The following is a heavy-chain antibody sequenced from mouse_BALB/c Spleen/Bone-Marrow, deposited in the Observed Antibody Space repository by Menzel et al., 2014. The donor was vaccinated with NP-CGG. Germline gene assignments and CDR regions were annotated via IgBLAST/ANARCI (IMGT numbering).Heavy chain of an antibody. CDR1: GFTFSSFG. J-gene: IGHJ4*01. V-gene: IGHV5-17*02. CDR2: ISSGSSTI. Sequence: EVKLVESGGGLVQPGGPRKLSCAASGFTFSSFGMHWVRQAPEKGLEWVAYISSGSSTIYYADTVKGRFTISRDNPKNTLFLQMTSLRSEDTAMYYCATGTRAMDYWGQGTSVTVSS. D-gene: IGHD4-1*01. CDR3: ATGTRAMDY.